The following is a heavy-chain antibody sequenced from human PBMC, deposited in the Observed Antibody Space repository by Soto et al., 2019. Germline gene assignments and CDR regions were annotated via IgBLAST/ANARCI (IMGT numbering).Heavy chain of an antibody. Sequence: ASVKVSCKASGYTFTSYGISWVRQAPGQGLEWMGWISAYNGNTNYAQKLQGRVTMTTDTSTSTAYMELRSLRSDDTAAYYCARDERTYYDFWSGPEDIWGQGTMVTVS. D-gene: IGHD3-3*01. CDR1: GYTFTSYG. J-gene: IGHJ3*02. V-gene: IGHV1-18*01. CDR3: ARDERTYYDFWSGPEDI. CDR2: ISAYNGNT.